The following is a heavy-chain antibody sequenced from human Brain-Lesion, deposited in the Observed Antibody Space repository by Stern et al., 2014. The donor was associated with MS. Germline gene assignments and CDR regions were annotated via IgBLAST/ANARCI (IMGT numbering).Heavy chain of an antibody. CDR1: GGSISSGGYY. J-gene: IGHJ6*02. Sequence: VQLVESCPGLVKPSQTLSLSCTVSGGSISSGGYYWSWIRQPAGKGLEWIGRIFNSGSTSYNPSLKSRVTISIDTSKNQFSLRLTSMTAADTAVYYCARGRVVPGFQYYATDVWGQGTTVIVSS. D-gene: IGHD2-2*01. CDR3: ARGRVVPGFQYYATDV. V-gene: IGHV4-61*02. CDR2: IFNSGST.